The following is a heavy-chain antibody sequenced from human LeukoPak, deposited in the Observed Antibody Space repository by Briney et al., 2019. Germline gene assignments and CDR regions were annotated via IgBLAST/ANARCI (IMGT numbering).Heavy chain of an antibody. CDR2: IYYSGST. D-gene: IGHD6-19*01. V-gene: IGHV4-59*01. Sequence: PSETLSLTCSVSGDSINNYYWSWIRQPPRKGLEWIGFIYYSGSTNYNPSLKSRVTISVDTSKNQFSLKLSSVTAADTAVYYCARGQGLAHDVFDIGGKGTMVTVSS. J-gene: IGHJ3*02. CDR3: ARGQGLAHDVFDI. CDR1: GDSINNYY.